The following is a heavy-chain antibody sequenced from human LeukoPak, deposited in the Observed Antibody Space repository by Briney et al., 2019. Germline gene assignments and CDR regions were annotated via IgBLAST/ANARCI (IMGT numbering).Heavy chain of an antibody. Sequence: GASVTVSCKASGYTFTSYYMHWVRQAPGQGLEWMGIINPSGGSTSYAQKFQGRVTMTRDTSTSTVYMELSSLRSEDTAVYYCARGGSDYGDYVGAFDIWGQGTMVTVSS. CDR1: GYTFTSYY. V-gene: IGHV1-46*01. CDR3: ARGGSDYGDYVGAFDI. CDR2: INPSGGST. J-gene: IGHJ3*02. D-gene: IGHD4-17*01.